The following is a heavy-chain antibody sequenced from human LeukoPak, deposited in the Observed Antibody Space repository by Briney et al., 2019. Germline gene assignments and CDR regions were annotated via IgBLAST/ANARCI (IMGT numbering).Heavy chain of an antibody. J-gene: IGHJ4*02. CDR2: ISWNGVVT. D-gene: IGHD3-10*01. CDR1: GFTFDDYT. V-gene: IGHV3-43*01. Sequence: GGSLRLSCAASGFTFDDYTMHWVRQAPGKGLEWVSLISWNGVVTYYADSVKGRFTISRDNSKNTLSLQMNSLRAEDTAVYYCAKDSYHYGSGSYYHFDYWGQGTLVTVSS. CDR3: AKDSYHYGSGSYYHFDY.